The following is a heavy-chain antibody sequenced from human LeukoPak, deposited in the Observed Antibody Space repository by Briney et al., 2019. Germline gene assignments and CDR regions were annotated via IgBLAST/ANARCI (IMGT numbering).Heavy chain of an antibody. Sequence: GGSLRLSCAASGITFSSYAMHWVRQAPGKGLEWVAVISYDGSNKYYADSVKGRFTISRDNSKNTLYLQMNSLRAEDMAVYYCARGGYSRPRTSFDYWGQGTLVTVSS. CDR2: ISYDGSNK. CDR3: ARGGYSRPRTSFDY. V-gene: IGHV3-30*04. CDR1: GITFSSYA. J-gene: IGHJ4*02. D-gene: IGHD6-13*01.